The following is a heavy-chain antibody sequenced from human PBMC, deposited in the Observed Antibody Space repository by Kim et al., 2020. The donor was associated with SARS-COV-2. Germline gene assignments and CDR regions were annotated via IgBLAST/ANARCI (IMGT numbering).Heavy chain of an antibody. CDR2: IFYSGGT. J-gene: IGHJ4*02. V-gene: IGHV4-59*01. D-gene: IGHD6-13*01. CDR3: ARSEGRASWYQFDY. Sequence: SETLSLTCIVSSDSFSAYYWSWIRQIPGKRLEWIGYIFYSGGTNYNPSLKSRATISWDTSRNQFSLDLTSVTQADTAVYYCARSEGRASWYQFDYWGQG. CDR1: SDSFSAYY.